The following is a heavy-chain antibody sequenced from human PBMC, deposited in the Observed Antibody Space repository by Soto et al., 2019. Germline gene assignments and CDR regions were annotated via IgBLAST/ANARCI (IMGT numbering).Heavy chain of an antibody. CDR1: GYSFSNYW. CDR3: ARRVEDTAMVYDAFDI. D-gene: IGHD5-18*01. Sequence: GESLKISCKVSGYSFSNYWIGWVRQMPGKGLEWMGIIYPGDSDTRYSPSLQGQVTISADKSISTAYLQWSSLKASDTAMYFCARRVEDTAMVYDAFDIWGQGTMVTVSS. J-gene: IGHJ3*02. CDR2: IYPGDSDT. V-gene: IGHV5-51*01.